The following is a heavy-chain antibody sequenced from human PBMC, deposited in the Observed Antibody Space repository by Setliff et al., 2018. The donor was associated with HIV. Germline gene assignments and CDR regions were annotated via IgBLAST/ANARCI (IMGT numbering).Heavy chain of an antibody. Sequence: SETLSLTCTVSGGSISSNWWGWIRQPAGKGLEWIGRIYASGSPTYNPSLKSRVTISVDTSKNHFSLRLNSVTAADTAVYFCARAPRFYRGWYIPEYFDNWGQGTLVTVSS. D-gene: IGHD6-19*01. CDR3: ARAPRFYRGWYIPEYFDN. CDR2: IYASGSP. CDR1: GGSISSNW. V-gene: IGHV4-4*07. J-gene: IGHJ4*02.